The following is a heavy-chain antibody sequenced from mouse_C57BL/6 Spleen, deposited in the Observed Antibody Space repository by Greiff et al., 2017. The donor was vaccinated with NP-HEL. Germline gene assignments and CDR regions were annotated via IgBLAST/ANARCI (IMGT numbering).Heavy chain of an antibody. CDR2: INPSNGGT. Sequence: ASGYTFTSYWVHWVKQRPGQGLEWIGNINPSNGGTNYNEKFKSKATLTVDKSSSTAYMQLSSLTSEDSAVYYCARVLRPYWYFDVWGTGTTVTVSS. CDR3: ARVLRPYWYFDV. CDR1: GYTFTSYW. V-gene: IGHV1-53*01. D-gene: IGHD1-2*01. J-gene: IGHJ1*03.